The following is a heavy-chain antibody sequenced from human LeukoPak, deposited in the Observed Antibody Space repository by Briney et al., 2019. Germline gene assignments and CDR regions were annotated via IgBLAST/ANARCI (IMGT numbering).Heavy chain of an antibody. CDR1: GYTFTGYY. V-gene: IGHV1-2*02. CDR2: INPNSGGT. J-gene: IGHJ5*02. D-gene: IGHD6-13*01. CDR3: ARVVRGAAAGNNWFDP. Sequence: ASVKVSCKASGYTFTGYYMHWVRQAPGQGPEWMGWINPNSGGTNYAQKFQGRVTTTRDTSISTAYMELSRLRSDDTAVYYCARVVRGAAAGNNWFDPWGQGTLVTVSS.